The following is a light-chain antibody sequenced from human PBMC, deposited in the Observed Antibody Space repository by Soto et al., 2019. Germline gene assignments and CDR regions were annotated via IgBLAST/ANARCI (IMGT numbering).Light chain of an antibody. Sequence: DIQLTQSPSFLSASVGDRVTITCRASQGISSYLAWYQQKPGKAPKLLIYAASTLQSGVPSRFSGSGSGTEFTLTISSLQPEDFATYYCQQLNSYPLHFSQGTKLEIK. J-gene: IGKJ2*01. CDR3: QQLNSYPLH. V-gene: IGKV1-9*01. CDR2: AAS. CDR1: QGISSY.